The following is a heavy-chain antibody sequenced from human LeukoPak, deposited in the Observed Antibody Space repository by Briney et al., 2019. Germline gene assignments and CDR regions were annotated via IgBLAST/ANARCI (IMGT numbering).Heavy chain of an antibody. D-gene: IGHD3-3*01. CDR1: GFTFSDSA. J-gene: IGHJ4*01. Sequence: PGGSLKLSCSVSGFTFSDSAIHWVRHAAGKGLEWVGRIRSKTKSAETAYAASVKGRFTISRDDSKDTAYLQMNSLKPEDTAVYYCTSPAHDFDIWSGYYSLWRHGTQVTVSS. CDR2: IRSKTKSAET. CDR3: TSPAHDFDIWSGYYSL. V-gene: IGHV3-73*01.